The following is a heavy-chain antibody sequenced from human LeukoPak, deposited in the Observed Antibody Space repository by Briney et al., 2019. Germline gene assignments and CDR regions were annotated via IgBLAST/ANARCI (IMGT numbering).Heavy chain of an antibody. D-gene: IGHD7-27*01. J-gene: IGHJ4*02. Sequence: PGGSLRLSCAASGFTFTNYWMHWVRHVPGEGLMWLSRINSDGSTTSYAGSVKGRFTISRDNAKNTLYLQLNTLRVEDTAVYYCARETWGGLDYWGQGTLVSVSS. CDR3: ARETWGGLDY. CDR2: INSDGSTT. V-gene: IGHV3-74*01. CDR1: GFTFTNYW.